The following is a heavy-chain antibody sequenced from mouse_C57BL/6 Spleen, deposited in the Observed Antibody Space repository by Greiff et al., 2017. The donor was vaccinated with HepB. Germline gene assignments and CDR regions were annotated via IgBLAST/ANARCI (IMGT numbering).Heavy chain of an antibody. Sequence: EVQRVESGGGLVQPKGSLKLSCAASGFSFNTYAMNWVRQAPGKGLEWVARIRSKSNNYATYYADSVKDRFTISRDDSESMLYLQMNNLKTEDTAMYYCVRQRIYYDYDDWFAYWGQGTLVTVSA. J-gene: IGHJ3*01. D-gene: IGHD2-4*01. CDR3: VRQRIYYDYDDWFAY. CDR2: IRSKSNNYAT. CDR1: GFSFNTYA. V-gene: IGHV10-1*01.